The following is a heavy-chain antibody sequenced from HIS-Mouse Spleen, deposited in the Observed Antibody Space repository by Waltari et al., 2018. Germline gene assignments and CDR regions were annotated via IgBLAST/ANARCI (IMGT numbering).Heavy chain of an antibody. CDR1: GGSISSSSYY. V-gene: IGHV4-39*07. D-gene: IGHD6-6*01. Sequence: QLQLQESGPGLVKPSETLSLTCTVSGGSISSSSYYWGWIRQPPGKGLEWIGSIYYSWGTHINPSLKRRVTISVDTSKNQLSLKLGSVTAADTAVYYCASRYSSSSQFGYWGQGTLVTVSS. CDR3: ASRYSSSSQFGY. J-gene: IGHJ4*02. CDR2: IYYSWGT.